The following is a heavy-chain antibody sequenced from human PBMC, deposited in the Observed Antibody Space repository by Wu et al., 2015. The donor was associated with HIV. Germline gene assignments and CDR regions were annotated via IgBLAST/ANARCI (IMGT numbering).Heavy chain of an antibody. Sequence: QVQLVQSGAEVKKPGSSVRVSCKASGGTFNSYVIRWVRQAPGQGLEWMGGIIPIFDTANYAQKFQGRVTIMADESTSTAYMELSSLRSEDTAVYYCARDLYDWNPKGDYHGMDVWGQGTTVTVSS. CDR1: GGTFNSYV. CDR3: ARDLYDWNPKGDYHGMDV. CDR2: IIPIFDTA. D-gene: IGHD1-20*01. J-gene: IGHJ6*02. V-gene: IGHV1-69*12.